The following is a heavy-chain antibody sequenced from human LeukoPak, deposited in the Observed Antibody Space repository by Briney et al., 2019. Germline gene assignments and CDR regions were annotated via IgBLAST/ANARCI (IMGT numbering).Heavy chain of an antibody. D-gene: IGHD6-6*01. Sequence: GRSLRLSCAASGFTFSTYAMTWVRQAPGKGLEWVSGINSNGDEIYYADSVRGRFTISRDNSNNALYLQMDSLGAEDTAVYYCANWIGSSSRDYWGQGTLVTVSS. CDR2: INSNGDEI. CDR1: GFTFSTYA. CDR3: ANWIGSSSRDY. V-gene: IGHV3-23*01. J-gene: IGHJ4*02.